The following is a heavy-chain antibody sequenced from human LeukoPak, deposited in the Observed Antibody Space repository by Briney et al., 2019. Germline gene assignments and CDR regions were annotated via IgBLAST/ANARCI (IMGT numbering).Heavy chain of an antibody. CDR2: ISSNGGIT. J-gene: IGHJ4*02. CDR3: VRICTGGRCGLDY. Sequence: GGSLRLSCSASGFTFSTYAVHWVRQAPGKGLEYVSGISSNGGITYYADSVKGRFIISRDNSKNTLYLQMSSLRPEDTAIYYCVRICTGGRCGLDYWGQGTLVTVSS. D-gene: IGHD2-8*02. CDR1: GFTFSTYA. V-gene: IGHV3-64D*06.